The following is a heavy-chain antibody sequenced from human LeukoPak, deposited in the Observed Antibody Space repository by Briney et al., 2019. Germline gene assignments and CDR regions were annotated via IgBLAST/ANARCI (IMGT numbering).Heavy chain of an antibody. CDR3: ARETVSVDWFDP. Sequence: PSETLSLTCTVSGYSISSGYYWGWIRQPPGKGLEWIGSIYQSGSTHYNPSLKSRVIVSVDTSKNQFSLKLSSVTAADTAVYYCARETVSVDWFDPWGQGTLVTVSS. J-gene: IGHJ5*02. D-gene: IGHD4-11*01. CDR2: IYQSGST. V-gene: IGHV4-38-2*02. CDR1: GYSISSGYY.